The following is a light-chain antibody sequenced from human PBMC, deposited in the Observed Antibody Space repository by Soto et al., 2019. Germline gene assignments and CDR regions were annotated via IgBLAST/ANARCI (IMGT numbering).Light chain of an antibody. CDR3: QNYNSAPLP. CDR2: ATS. V-gene: IGKV1-27*01. CDR1: QDISNS. J-gene: IGKJ4*01. Sequence: DIQMTQSPSSLSASVGDRVTITCRARQDISNSLACYQQKPGKVPKVLIYATSILQSVVPARFSGRGSGTAFPLTISSLQPADVATYYCQNYNSAPLPFGGGTKVQI.